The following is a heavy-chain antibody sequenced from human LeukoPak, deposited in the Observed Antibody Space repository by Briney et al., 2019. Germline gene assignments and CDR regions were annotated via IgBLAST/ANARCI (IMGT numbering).Heavy chain of an antibody. CDR1: GYTFTSYG. CDR2: ISAYNGNT. Sequence: SVKVSCKASGYTFTSYGISWVRQAPGQGLEWMGWISAYNGNTNYAQKLQGRVTMTTDTSTSTAYMELRSLRSDDTAVYYCARGGRSGYSYGYTDYWGQGTLVTVSS. D-gene: IGHD5-18*01. CDR3: ARGGRSGYSYGYTDY. J-gene: IGHJ4*02. V-gene: IGHV1-18*01.